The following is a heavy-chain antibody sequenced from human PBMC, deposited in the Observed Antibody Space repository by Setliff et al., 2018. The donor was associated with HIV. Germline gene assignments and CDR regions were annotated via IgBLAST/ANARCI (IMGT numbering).Heavy chain of an antibody. CDR3: ATILEAGVFRAFDY. D-gene: IGHD2-8*01. J-gene: IGHJ4*02. Sequence: PGGSLRLSCTASGFTFSDYYMSWIRQAPGKGLEWVSYISSSSTYTNYLDSVKGRFTISRDNAKNSLYLQMNSLRAEDTAVYFCATILEAGVFRAFDYWGQGTLVTVSS. CDR2: ISSSSTYT. V-gene: IGHV3-11*03. CDR1: GFTFSDYY.